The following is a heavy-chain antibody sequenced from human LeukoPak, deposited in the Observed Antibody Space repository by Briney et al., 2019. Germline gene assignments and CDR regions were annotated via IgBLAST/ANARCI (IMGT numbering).Heavy chain of an antibody. CDR3: TTVTDGGSDF. CDR1: GYTFSNAW. V-gene: IGHV3-15*01. J-gene: IGHJ4*02. CDR2: IKSKINDGTA. Sequence: GGSLRLSCAASGYTFSNAWMSWVRQAPGKGLEWVGRIKSKINDGTADYAAPVKGRFTISRDDLKNTLYLQMNSLKTEDTAVYYCTTVTDGGSDFWGQGTLVTVSS. D-gene: IGHD2-8*01.